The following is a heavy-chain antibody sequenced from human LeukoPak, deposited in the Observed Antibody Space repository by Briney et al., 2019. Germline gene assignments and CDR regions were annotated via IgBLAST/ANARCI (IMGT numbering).Heavy chain of an antibody. Sequence: AGGSLRLSCAASGFTFSDYYMSWIRQAPGKGLEWVSYISSSGSTIYYADSVKGRFTISRDNAKNSLYLQMNSLRAEDTAVYYRARDKTLLVRGTYYYYMDVWGKGTTVTISS. CDR1: GFTFSDYY. V-gene: IGHV3-11*01. D-gene: IGHD3-10*01. CDR2: ISSSGSTI. J-gene: IGHJ6*03. CDR3: ARDKTLLVRGTYYYYMDV.